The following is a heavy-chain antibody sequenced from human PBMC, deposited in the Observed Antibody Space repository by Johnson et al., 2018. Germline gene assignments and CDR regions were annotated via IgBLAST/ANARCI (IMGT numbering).Heavy chain of an antibody. CDR2: ISWDGGST. D-gene: IGHD3-22*01. J-gene: IGHJ4*02. Sequence: EVQLVETGGVVVQPGGSLRLSCAASGFTFDDYAMHWVRQAPGKGLEWVSLISWDGGSTYYTDSVKGRFTISRDNSKNSLYLQMNSLRAEDTALYYCAKDSGPNYYDSSGYDYWGQGTLVTVSS. CDR3: AKDSGPNYYDSSGYDY. CDR1: GFTFDDYA. V-gene: IGHV3-43D*03.